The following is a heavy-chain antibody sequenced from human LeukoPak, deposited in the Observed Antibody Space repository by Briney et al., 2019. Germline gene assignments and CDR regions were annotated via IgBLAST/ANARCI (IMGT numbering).Heavy chain of an antibody. CDR1: GGSISSGGSISSS. Sequence: SETLTLTCSVSGGSISSGGSISSSWGWIRQPPGKRLEWIGTLHSSGTTYYNPSLNGRVTISVDTSKSHFSLNLRSVTAADTAVYYCARLPTGFPNWFHPWGQGTLVTVSS. CDR2: LHSSGTT. J-gene: IGHJ5*02. D-gene: IGHD2-8*02. CDR3: ARLPTGFPNWFHP. V-gene: IGHV4-39*02.